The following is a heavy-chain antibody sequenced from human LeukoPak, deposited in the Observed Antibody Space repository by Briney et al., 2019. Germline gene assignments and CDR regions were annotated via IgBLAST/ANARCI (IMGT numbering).Heavy chain of an antibody. J-gene: IGHJ6*03. Sequence: SETLSLTCTVSGGSISTYYWTWIRQPPGKGLEWIGYIYYSGSTNYNPSLKSRVTMSVDTSKNQFSLKLSSVTAADTAVYYCARVPDYYYYYMDVWGKGTTVTVSS. CDR3: ARVPDYYYYYMDV. CDR1: GGSISTYY. V-gene: IGHV4-59*12. CDR2: IYYSGST.